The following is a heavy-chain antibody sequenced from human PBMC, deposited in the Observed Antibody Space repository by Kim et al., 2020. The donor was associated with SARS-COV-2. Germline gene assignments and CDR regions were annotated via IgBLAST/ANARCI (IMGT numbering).Heavy chain of an antibody. Sequence: ASVKVSCKASGYTFTGYYMHWVRQAPGQGLEWMGWINPNSGGTNYAQKFQGRVTMTRDTSISTAYMELSRLISDDTAVYYCARDRSSSWPHWFDPWGQGTLVTVSS. V-gene: IGHV1-2*02. J-gene: IGHJ5*02. D-gene: IGHD6-13*01. CDR1: GYTFTGYY. CDR2: INPNSGGT. CDR3: ARDRSSSWPHWFDP.